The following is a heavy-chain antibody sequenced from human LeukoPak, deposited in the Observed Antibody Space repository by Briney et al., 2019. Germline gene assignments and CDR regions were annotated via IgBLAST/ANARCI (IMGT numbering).Heavy chain of an antibody. V-gene: IGHV3-30*02. CDR1: GFTFITYG. D-gene: IGHD3-22*01. CDR3: AKDQHLYYYDSSGPLDY. J-gene: IGHJ4*02. Sequence: GGSLRLSCAASGFTFITYGMHWVRQAPGKGLEWVAFIRSDGRSKNYADSVKGRFTISRDNSKNTLSLQMNSLRAEDTAVYYCAKDQHLYYYDSSGPLDYWGQGTLVTVSS. CDR2: IRSDGRSK.